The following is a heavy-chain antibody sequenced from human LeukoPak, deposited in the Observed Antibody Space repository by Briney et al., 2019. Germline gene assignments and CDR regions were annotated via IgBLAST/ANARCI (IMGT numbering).Heavy chain of an antibody. D-gene: IGHD4-23*01. CDR3: AREEGGNSYYYYYMDV. Sequence: GVSLRLSCAASGVTFSSYSMNWVRQAPGKGLEWVSSISSSSSYIYYADSVKGRFTISRDNAKNSLYLQMNSLRAEDTAVYYCAREEGGNSYYYYYMDVWGKGTTVTVSS. CDR2: ISSSSSYI. J-gene: IGHJ6*03. V-gene: IGHV3-21*01. CDR1: GVTFSSYS.